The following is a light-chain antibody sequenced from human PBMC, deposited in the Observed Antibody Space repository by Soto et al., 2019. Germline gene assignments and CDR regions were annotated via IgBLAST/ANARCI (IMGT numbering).Light chain of an antibody. CDR1: DTITTN. CDR2: AAS. CDR3: QQSYSIPPT. J-gene: IGKJ1*01. Sequence: DIQMAQSPSSLSASVGDRVTITCRTSDTITTNLNWYQQKPGKAPKLLIYAASTLQSGVPSRFSGSGSGTDFTLTISSLQPDDFATYYCQQSYSIPPTFGRGTKVEMK. V-gene: IGKV1-39*01.